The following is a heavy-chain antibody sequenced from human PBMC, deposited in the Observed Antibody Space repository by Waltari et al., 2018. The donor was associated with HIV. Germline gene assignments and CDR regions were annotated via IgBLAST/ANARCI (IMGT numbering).Heavy chain of an antibody. V-gene: IGHV4-61*02. CDR3: ASSSGWTDY. CDR1: GGSISRGSYY. Sequence: QVQLQESGPGLVKPSQTLSLTCPVSGGSISRGSYYWSWIRQPAGKGLEWIGRIYTSGSTNYNPSLKSRVTISVDTSKNQFSLKLSSVTAADTAVYYCASSSGWTDYWGQGTLVTVSS. CDR2: IYTSGST. J-gene: IGHJ4*02. D-gene: IGHD6-19*01.